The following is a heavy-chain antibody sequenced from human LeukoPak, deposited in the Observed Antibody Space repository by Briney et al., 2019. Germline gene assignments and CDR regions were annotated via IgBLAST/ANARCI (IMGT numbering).Heavy chain of an antibody. Sequence: SETLSLTCAVYGGSFSGYYWSWIRQPPGKGLEWIGYIYYTGSTNYNSSLKSRVTISVDTSKNQFSLNLSSVTAADTAMYYCARAVLATKSEHWFDSWGQGTLVTVSS. CDR2: IYYTGST. V-gene: IGHV4-59*01. J-gene: IGHJ5*01. CDR3: ARAVLATKSEHWFDS. CDR1: GGSFSGYY. D-gene: IGHD2-8*01.